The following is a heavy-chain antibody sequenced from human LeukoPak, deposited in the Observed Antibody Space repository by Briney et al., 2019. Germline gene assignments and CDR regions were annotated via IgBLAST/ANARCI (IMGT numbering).Heavy chain of an antibody. CDR3: ARDQAAAPDY. J-gene: IGHJ4*02. V-gene: IGHV3-21*01. D-gene: IGHD6-13*01. Sequence: EPGGSLRLSCAASGFTFSSYSMNWVRQAPGKVLEWVSSISSSSSYIYYADSVKGRFTISRDNAKNSLYLQMNSLRAEDTAVYYCARDQAAAPDYWGQGTLVTVSS. CDR2: ISSSSSYI. CDR1: GFTFSSYS.